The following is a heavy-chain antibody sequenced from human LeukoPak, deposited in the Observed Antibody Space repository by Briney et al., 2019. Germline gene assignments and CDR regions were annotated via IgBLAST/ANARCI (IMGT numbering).Heavy chain of an antibody. V-gene: IGHV4-59*08. CDR1: GGSISSYY. D-gene: IGHD2-15*01. Sequence: SETLSLTCTVSGGSISSYYGSWMRQPPGKGLVWVGYIYYSGSTNYNPSLKSRVTISVDTSKNQFSLKLSSVTAADTAVYYCARQGCSGGSCYLHYYYYGMDVWGQGTTVTVSS. J-gene: IGHJ6*02. CDR2: IYYSGST. CDR3: ARQGCSGGSCYLHYYYYGMDV.